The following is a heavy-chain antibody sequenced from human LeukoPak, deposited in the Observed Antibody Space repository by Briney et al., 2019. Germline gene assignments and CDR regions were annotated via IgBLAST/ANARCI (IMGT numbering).Heavy chain of an antibody. Sequence: GTLTLSCAASGFTFSSYGMSWVRQPPGKGLEWIGEIYHSGSTNYNPSLKSRVTISVDKSKNQFSLKLSSVTAADTAVYYCATQRDYGSGSYYNIYYYYYYMDVWGKGTTVTVSS. CDR2: IYHSGST. V-gene: IGHV4-4*02. CDR1: GFTFSSYGM. J-gene: IGHJ6*03. D-gene: IGHD3-10*01. CDR3: ATQRDYGSGSYYNIYYYYYYMDV.